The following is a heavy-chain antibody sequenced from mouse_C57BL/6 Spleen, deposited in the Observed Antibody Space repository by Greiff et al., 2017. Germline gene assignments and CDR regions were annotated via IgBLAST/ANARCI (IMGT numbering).Heavy chain of an antibody. D-gene: IGHD2-3*01. CDR1: GFTFSSYG. Sequence: EVKLVESGGDLVKPGGSLKLSCAASGFTFSSYGMSWVRQTPDKRLEWVATISSGGSYTYYPDSVKGRFTISRNNAKNTLYLQMSSLKSEDTARYYCARDGSIFDYWGQGTTLTVSS. V-gene: IGHV5-6*01. J-gene: IGHJ2*01. CDR3: ARDGSIFDY. CDR2: ISSGGSYT.